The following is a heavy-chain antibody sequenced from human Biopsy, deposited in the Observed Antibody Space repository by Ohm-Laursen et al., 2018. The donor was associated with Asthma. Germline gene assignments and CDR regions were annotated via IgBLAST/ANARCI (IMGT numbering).Heavy chain of an antibody. CDR3: TTDALLYSSADY. CDR2: IKSKTDGGTT. J-gene: IGHJ4*02. D-gene: IGHD2-8*01. Sequence: GSLRLSCAASGFTFSNAWMSWVRQAPGKGLEWVGRIKSKTDGGTTDYAAPVKGRFTISRDDSKNMLYLQMNSLKTEDTAVYYCTTDALLYSSADYWGQGTLVTVSS. CDR1: GFTFSNAW. V-gene: IGHV3-15*01.